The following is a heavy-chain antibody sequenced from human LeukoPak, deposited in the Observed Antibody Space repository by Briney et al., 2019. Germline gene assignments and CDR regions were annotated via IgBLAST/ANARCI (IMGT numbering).Heavy chain of an antibody. V-gene: IGHV1-18*01. Sequence: ASVKVSCKASGYTFTSYGISWVRQAPGQGLEWMGWISVYNGNTNYAQKLQGRVTMTTDTSTSTAYMELRSLRSDDTAVYYCARDLFTIFGVVTPIDYWGQGTLVTVSS. CDR3: ARDLFTIFGVVTPIDY. CDR2: ISVYNGNT. J-gene: IGHJ4*02. CDR1: GYTFTSYG. D-gene: IGHD3-3*01.